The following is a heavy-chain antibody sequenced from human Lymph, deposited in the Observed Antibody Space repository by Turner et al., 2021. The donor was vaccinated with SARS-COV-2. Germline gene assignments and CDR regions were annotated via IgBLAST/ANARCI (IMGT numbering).Heavy chain of an antibody. Sequence: QVQLVQSGAEVKKPGASVKGYCKASGYTFTGNYMHWVRQAPGQGLEWMGWINPNSGGTNYAQKFQGRVTMTRDTYISTAYMELSRLRSDDTAVYYCARDVERYNDVWSGYSGGYGLAVWGQGTTVTVSS. J-gene: IGHJ6*02. D-gene: IGHD3-3*01. CDR3: ARDVERYNDVWSGYSGGYGLAV. CDR2: INPNSGGT. V-gene: IGHV1-2*02. CDR1: GYTFTGNY.